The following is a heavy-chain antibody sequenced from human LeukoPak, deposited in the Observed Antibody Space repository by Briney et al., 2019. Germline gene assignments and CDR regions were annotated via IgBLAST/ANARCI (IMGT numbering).Heavy chain of an antibody. CDR1: GYAFNYFA. Sequence: AASVKVSCKASGYAFNYFAMHWVRQAPGQSLEWMGRIDADNGDTIYSQSFQGRVTIIRDTSAKTIYMELSSLKSEDTAVYYCARDGSGSQGVNWFDPWGQGTLVAVSS. CDR2: IDADNGDT. D-gene: IGHD3-10*01. J-gene: IGHJ5*02. CDR3: ARDGSGSQGVNWFDP. V-gene: IGHV1-3*01.